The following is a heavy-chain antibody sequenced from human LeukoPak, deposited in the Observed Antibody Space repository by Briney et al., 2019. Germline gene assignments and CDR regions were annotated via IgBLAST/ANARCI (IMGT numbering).Heavy chain of an antibody. CDR3: ARILSSAWGELGY. D-gene: IGHD6-19*01. Sequence: PGGSLRLSCAASGFTFSSYAMSWVRQAPGKGLEWVAFIRNDGSNKYHTDSVKGRFTISRDNSKNTLYLQMNSLRAEDTAVYFCARILSSAWGELGYWGQGTLVTVSS. V-gene: IGHV3-30*02. CDR1: GFTFSSYA. CDR2: IRNDGSNK. J-gene: IGHJ4*02.